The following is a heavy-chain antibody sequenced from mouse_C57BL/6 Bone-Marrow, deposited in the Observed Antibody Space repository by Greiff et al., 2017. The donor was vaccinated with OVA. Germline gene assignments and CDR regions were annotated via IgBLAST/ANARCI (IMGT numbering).Heavy chain of an antibody. J-gene: IGHJ4*01. V-gene: IGHV1-78*01. CDR3: AHSNVRHYYAMDY. Sequence: VQVVESDAELVKPGASVKISCKVSGYTFTDHTIHWMKQRPEQGLEWIGYIYPRDGSTKYNEKFKGKATLTADKSSSTAYMQLNSLTSEDSAVYFCAHSNVRHYYAMDYWGQGTSVTVSS. CDR1: GYTFTDHT. CDR2: IYPRDGST. D-gene: IGHD2-5*01.